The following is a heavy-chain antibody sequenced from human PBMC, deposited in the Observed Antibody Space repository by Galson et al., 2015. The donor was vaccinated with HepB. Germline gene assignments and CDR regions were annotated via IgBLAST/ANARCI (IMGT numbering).Heavy chain of an antibody. D-gene: IGHD2-2*01. CDR1: GFTFSSYS. J-gene: IGHJ6*02. CDR2: ISSSSNYI. V-gene: IGHV3-21*01. CDR3: ASFMEADYQLLFQGGYYYYGMDV. Sequence: SLRLSCAASGFTFSSYSMNRVRQAPGKGLEWVSSISSSSNYIYYADSVKGRFTISRDNAKNSLYLQMNSLRAEDTAVYYCASFMEADYQLLFQGGYYYYGMDVWGQGTTVTVSS.